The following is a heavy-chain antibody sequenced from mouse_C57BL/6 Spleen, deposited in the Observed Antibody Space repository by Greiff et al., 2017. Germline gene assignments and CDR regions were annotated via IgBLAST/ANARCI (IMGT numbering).Heavy chain of an antibody. J-gene: IGHJ1*03. CDR2: IDPENGDT. V-gene: IGHV14-4*01. D-gene: IGHD2-4*01. CDR1: GFNIKDDY. CDR3: TKGIYYDYGDWYFDV. Sequence: EVKLVESGAELVRPGASVKLSCTASGFNIKDDYMHWVKQRPEQGLEWIGWIDPENGDTEYASQFQGKATITADTSSNTAYLQLSSLTSEDTAVYYCTKGIYYDYGDWYFDVWGTGTTVTVSS.